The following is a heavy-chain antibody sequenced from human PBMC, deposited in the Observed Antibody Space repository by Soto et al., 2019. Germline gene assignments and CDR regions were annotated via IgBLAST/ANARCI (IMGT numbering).Heavy chain of an antibody. J-gene: IGHJ4*02. D-gene: IGHD5-12*01. CDR1: GGSISSYY. CDR2: IYYGGST. V-gene: IGHV4-59*01. Sequence: KTSETLSLTCTVSGGSISSYYWSWIRQPPGKGLEWIGCIYYGGSTNYNPSLKSRVTISVDTSKNQFSLNLRSVTAADTAVYYCARGRWLQLIYFDYWGQGTLVTVSS. CDR3: ARGRWLQLIYFDY.